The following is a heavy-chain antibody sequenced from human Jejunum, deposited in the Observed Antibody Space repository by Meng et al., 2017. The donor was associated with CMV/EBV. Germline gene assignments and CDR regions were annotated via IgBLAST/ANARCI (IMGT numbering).Heavy chain of an antibody. CDR3: ARDRYCHNGVCYDNPPPYYYGMGV. J-gene: IGHJ6*02. CDR2: MATSDRFGRRTT. V-gene: IGHV3-48*03. D-gene: IGHD2-8*01. Sequence: APGKGLEWVSHMATSDRFGRRTTKYADSVKGRFTISRDDAKNSLYLQMNSLRAEDTAVYYCARDRYCHNGVCYDNPPPYYYGMGVWGQGTTVTVSS.